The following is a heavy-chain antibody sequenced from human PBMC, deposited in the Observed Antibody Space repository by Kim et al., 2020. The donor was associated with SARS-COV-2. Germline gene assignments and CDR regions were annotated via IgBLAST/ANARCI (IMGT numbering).Heavy chain of an antibody. Sequence: SGNTNYNPSLKSRVTISIDTSKNQFSLKLSSGTAADTAVYYCARRGGMDVWGQGTTVTVSS. CDR3: ARRGGMDV. J-gene: IGHJ6*02. CDR2: SGNT. V-gene: IGHV4-4*09.